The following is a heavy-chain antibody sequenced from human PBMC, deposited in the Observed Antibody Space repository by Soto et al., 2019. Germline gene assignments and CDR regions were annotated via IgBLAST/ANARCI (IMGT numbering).Heavy chain of an antibody. D-gene: IGHD3-22*01. CDR3: ARAGFTMIVGNWFDP. Sequence: GGSLRLSCAASGFTFSSYAMHWVRQAPGKGLEWVAVISYDGSNKYYADSVKGRFTISRDNSKNTLYLQMNSLRAEDTAVYYCARAGFTMIVGNWFDPWGQGTLVTVSS. CDR1: GFTFSSYA. V-gene: IGHV3-30-3*01. CDR2: ISYDGSNK. J-gene: IGHJ5*02.